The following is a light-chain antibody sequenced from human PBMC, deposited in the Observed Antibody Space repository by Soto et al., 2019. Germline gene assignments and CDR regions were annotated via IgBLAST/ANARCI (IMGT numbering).Light chain of an antibody. J-gene: IGKJ5*01. Sequence: EIVLTQSPGTLSLSPGERATLSCRASQGVSGNYLAWYQQKPGQAPRLLIYGASTRATGIPDRFSGSGSGTDFSLTISKLEPEDFVVYFCQEYGSSPRITFGQGTRLEIK. V-gene: IGKV3-20*01. CDR2: GAS. CDR1: QGVSGNY. CDR3: QEYGSSPRIT.